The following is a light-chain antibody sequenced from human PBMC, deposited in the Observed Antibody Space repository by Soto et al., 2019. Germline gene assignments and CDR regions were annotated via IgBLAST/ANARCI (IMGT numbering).Light chain of an antibody. J-gene: IGKJ3*01. CDR1: QDIRDA. Sequence: GDRVTLTCRASQDIRDALAWYQQRPGKAPTLLIYDASSLQGGVPSRFSGGGSGTEFTLTISSLQPEDSATYYCQRFSDYQFTFGPGTKV. V-gene: IGKV1D-13*01. CDR3: QRFSDYQFT. CDR2: DAS.